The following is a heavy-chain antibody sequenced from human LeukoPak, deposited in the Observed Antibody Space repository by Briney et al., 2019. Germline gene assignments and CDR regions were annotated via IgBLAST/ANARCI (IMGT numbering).Heavy chain of an antibody. J-gene: IGHJ4*02. CDR2: IWYDGSNK. Sequence: GGSLRLSCAASGFTFSSYGMHWVRQAPGKGLEWVAVIWYDGSNKYYADSVKGRFTISRDNSKKSLYLQMNSLRAEDTAAYYCARDKYYDSSGYSAKFDYWGQGTLVTVSS. CDR1: GFTFSSYG. CDR3: ARDKYYDSSGYSAKFDY. D-gene: IGHD3-22*01. V-gene: IGHV3-33*01.